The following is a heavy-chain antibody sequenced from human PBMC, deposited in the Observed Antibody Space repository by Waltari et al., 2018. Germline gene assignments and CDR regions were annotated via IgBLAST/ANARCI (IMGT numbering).Heavy chain of an antibody. CDR3: VNHYETRGYGAFDI. J-gene: IGHJ3*02. D-gene: IGHD3-22*01. V-gene: IGHV4-4*02. Sequence: QVQLQESGPGLVKPSEILSLTCAVSGGSISSSYWWSWVRQPPGKGLEWIGEVYHSGPTNYKPSLKGRVTISVDKSKNQFSLKLSSVTAADTAVYFCVNHYETRGYGAFDIWGQGTMVTVSS. CDR2: VYHSGPT. CDR1: GGSISSSYW.